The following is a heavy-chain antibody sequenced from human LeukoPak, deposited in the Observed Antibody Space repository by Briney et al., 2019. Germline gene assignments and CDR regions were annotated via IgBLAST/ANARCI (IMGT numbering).Heavy chain of an antibody. Sequence: ASVKVSCKASGYTFTSYDINWVRQAPGQGLEWMGWMNPNIGKTGYAQKFQGRVTMTRNTSISTAYMELSSLRSEDTAVYYCARVRAMITFGGVIDHFDYWGQGTLVTVSS. D-gene: IGHD3-16*02. CDR1: GYTFTSYD. J-gene: IGHJ4*02. V-gene: IGHV1-8*01. CDR3: ARVRAMITFGGVIDHFDY. CDR2: MNPNIGKT.